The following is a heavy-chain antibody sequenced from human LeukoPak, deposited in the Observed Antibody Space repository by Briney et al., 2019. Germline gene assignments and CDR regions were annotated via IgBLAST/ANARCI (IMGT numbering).Heavy chain of an antibody. CDR1: GYTFTSYY. CDR2: INPSDDST. CDR3: ARGPHYYDSSGYHYYFDY. J-gene: IGHJ4*02. D-gene: IGHD3-22*01. Sequence: ASVKVSCKASGYTFTSYYMHWVRQAPGQGLEWMGIINPSDDSTSYAQKFQGRVTITRDTSASTAYMELSSLRSEDTAVYFCARGPHYYDSSGYHYYFDYWGQGTLVTVSS. V-gene: IGHV1-46*01.